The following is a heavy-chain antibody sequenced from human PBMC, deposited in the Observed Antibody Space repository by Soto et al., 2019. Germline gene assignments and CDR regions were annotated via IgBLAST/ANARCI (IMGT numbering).Heavy chain of an antibody. CDR1: GVTFSNYG. V-gene: IGHV3-7*04. CDR2: INQNGSNK. J-gene: IGHJ6*03. D-gene: IGHD3-3*02. CDR3: AKGIPVTLMVLAF. Sequence: GGSLRLSCTAAGVTFSNYGISWVRQAPGKGLEWVAYINQNGSNKYYGDSVKGRFTISRDNSKNTLYLQRHSLRAEDTGVYYCAKGIPVTLMVLAFWGKGTPVPVS.